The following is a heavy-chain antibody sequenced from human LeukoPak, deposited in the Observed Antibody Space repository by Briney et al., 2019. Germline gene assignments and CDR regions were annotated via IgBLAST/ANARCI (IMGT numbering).Heavy chain of an antibody. J-gene: IGHJ4*02. CDR2: ISASAGST. V-gene: IGHV3-23*01. D-gene: IGHD1-26*01. CDR3: AKGVSEYSGGTHFVEY. Sequence: PGGSLRLSCAASGFTFSSYAMSWVRQAPGKGLEWVSSISASAGSTYYADSVQGRFTISRDNSKNTLYLQLNSLRAEDTAAYYCAKGVSEYSGGTHFVEYWGQGTLVTVSS. CDR1: GFTFSSYA.